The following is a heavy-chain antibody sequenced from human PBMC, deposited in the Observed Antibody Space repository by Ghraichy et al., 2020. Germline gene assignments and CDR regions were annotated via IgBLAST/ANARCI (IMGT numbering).Heavy chain of an antibody. CDR2: ISGSGGST. V-gene: IGHV3-23*01. D-gene: IGHD4-11*01. J-gene: IGHJ4*02. Sequence: GGSLRLSCAASGFTFSSYAMSWVHQAPGKGLEWVSAISGSGGSTYYADSVKGRFTISRDNSKNTLYLQMNSLRAEDTAVYYCAKDYKALTTVFDYWGQGTLVTVSS. CDR3: AKDYKALTTVFDY. CDR1: GFTFSSYA.